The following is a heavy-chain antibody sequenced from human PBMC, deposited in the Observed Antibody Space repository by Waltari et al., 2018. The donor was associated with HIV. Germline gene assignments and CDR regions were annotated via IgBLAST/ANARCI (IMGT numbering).Heavy chain of an antibody. CDR3: ARDLRLRSPTYGMDV. Sequence: EVQLVESGGGLVKPGGSLRLSCAASGFTFSGYCVNWVRQAPGKGLGWVSSISSSSSYISYADSVKGRFTISRDNAKNSLYLQMNSLRAEDTAVYYCARDLRLRSPTYGMDVWGQGTTVTVSS. D-gene: IGHD3-16*01. J-gene: IGHJ6*02. CDR1: GFTFSGYC. V-gene: IGHV3-21*01. CDR2: ISSSSSYI.